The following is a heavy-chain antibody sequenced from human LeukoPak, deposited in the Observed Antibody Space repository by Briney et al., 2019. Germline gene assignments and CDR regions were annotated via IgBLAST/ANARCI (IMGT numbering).Heavy chain of an antibody. D-gene: IGHD5-24*01. CDR2: ISSSGFTI. Sequence: PGGSLRLSCAASGFTCSDYSMNWVRQAPGKGLEWVSYISSSGFTINYADPVKGRFTISRDNAKNSLYLQMNSLRAEDTAVYYCARVIREIRSDYWGQGTLVTVSS. J-gene: IGHJ4*02. CDR1: GFTCSDYS. CDR3: ARVIREIRSDY. V-gene: IGHV3-48*04.